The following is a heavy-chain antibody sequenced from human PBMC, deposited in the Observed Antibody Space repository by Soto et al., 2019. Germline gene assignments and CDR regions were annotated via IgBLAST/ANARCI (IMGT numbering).Heavy chain of an antibody. D-gene: IGHD1-26*01. V-gene: IGHV4-4*07. J-gene: IGHJ4*02. CDR1: GGSIYTYS. CDR2: IYSSGSA. CDR3: ATIVGANDY. Sequence: SETLSVTCTLSGGSIYTYSWTWLRQPAGKGLEWIGHIYSSGSANYNPSLKSRVSMSVDTSKNQFSLKLNSVTAADTAVYYCATIVGANDYWGQGALVTVSS.